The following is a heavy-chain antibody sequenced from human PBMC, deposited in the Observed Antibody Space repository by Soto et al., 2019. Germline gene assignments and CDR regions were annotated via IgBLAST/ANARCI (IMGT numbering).Heavy chain of an antibody. Sequence: QVQLVQSGAEVKKPGASVKVSCKASGYTFTSYGISWVRQAPGQGLEGMGWISAYNGNTNYAQKLQGRVTMTTDTSTSTAYMELRSLRAADTAVDYCGRGGRHVVVVVAATHGSGDAFDLWGQGTMVTGSS. J-gene: IGHJ3*01. CDR1: GYTFTSYG. CDR2: ISAYNGNT. D-gene: IGHD2-15*01. CDR3: GRGGRHVVVVVAATHGSGDAFDL. V-gene: IGHV1-18*01.